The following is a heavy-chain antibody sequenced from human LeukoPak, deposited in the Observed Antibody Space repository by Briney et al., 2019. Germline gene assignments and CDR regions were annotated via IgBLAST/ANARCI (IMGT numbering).Heavy chain of an antibody. CDR3: ARAPGTVEYRDAFDI. Sequence: PGGSLRLSCAASGFTVSSNYMSWVRQAPGKGLEWVSVIYSGGSTYYADSVKGRFTISRDNSKNTLYLQMNSLRAEDTAVYYCARAPGTVEYRDAFDIWGQGTMVTVSS. D-gene: IGHD1-1*01. J-gene: IGHJ3*02. CDR2: IYSGGST. V-gene: IGHV3-53*01. CDR1: GFTVSSNY.